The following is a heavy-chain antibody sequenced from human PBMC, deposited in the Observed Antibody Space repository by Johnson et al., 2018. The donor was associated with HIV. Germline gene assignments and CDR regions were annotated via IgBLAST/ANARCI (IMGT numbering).Heavy chain of an antibody. CDR3: TTDQVGRHYGGKHHI. CDR2: IYSQTDGGTP. V-gene: IGHV3-15*01. J-gene: IGHJ3*02. Sequence: MQLVESGGGLVQPGGSLRLSCAASGFTFINAWMSWVRQAPGKGLEWVGRIYSQTDGGTPDYAAPMKGRFTISRADSKNTLYLQMNSLKTEDTAVYYCTTDQVGRHYGGKHHIWGQGTMVTVSS. CDR1: GFTFINAW. D-gene: IGHD3-16*01.